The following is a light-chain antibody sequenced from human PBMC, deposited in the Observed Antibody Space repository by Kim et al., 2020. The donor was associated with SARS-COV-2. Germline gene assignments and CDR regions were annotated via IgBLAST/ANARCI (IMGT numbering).Light chain of an antibody. CDR2: AAS. CDR1: QSIKNY. CDR3: QQSFSTPRT. J-gene: IGKJ1*01. V-gene: IGKV1-39*01. Sequence: DIQMTQSPSSLSASVGDRVTITCRASQSIKNYLNWYQQKPGKAPKVLIYAASNLQSGVPSRFGGSGYGTDFTLTISSLQPEDFATYYCQQSFSTPRTFGQGTKVDIK.